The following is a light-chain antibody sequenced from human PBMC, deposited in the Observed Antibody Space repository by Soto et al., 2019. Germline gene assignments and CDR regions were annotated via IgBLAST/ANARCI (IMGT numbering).Light chain of an antibody. Sequence: EIVMTQSPATLSLSAGERATLSCRASQSVSSNLAWYQQKTGQAPRLLIYGESTRATGIPDRFSGGGSGTELNLTISSLQSEDFAVYYCQKYATSPYTFGQGTKVDIK. CDR2: GES. CDR1: QSVSSN. CDR3: QKYATSPYT. V-gene: IGKV3-15*01. J-gene: IGKJ2*01.